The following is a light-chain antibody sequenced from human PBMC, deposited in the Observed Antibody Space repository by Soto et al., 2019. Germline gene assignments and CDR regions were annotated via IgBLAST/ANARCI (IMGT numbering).Light chain of an antibody. V-gene: IGLV2-14*01. CDR2: DVS. CDR3: SSYTSSSTWV. CDR1: SSDVGGYNY. J-gene: IGLJ3*02. Sequence: QSALTQPASVSGSPGQSITISCTGTSSDVGGYNYVSWYQQHPDKAPKLIIYDVSNRPSGVSDRFSGSKSGNTASLTISGLQAEDEADYYCSSYTSSSTWVLGGGTKLTVL.